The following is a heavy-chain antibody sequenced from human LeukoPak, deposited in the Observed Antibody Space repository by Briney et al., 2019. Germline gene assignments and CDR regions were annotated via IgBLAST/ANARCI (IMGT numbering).Heavy chain of an antibody. CDR1: GYTFTGYY. V-gene: IGHV1-2*02. J-gene: IGHJ1*01. CDR3: ARSHSIAAAGLQH. Sequence: ASVKVSCKASGYTFTGYYMHWVRQAPGQGLEWMGWINPNSGGTNYAQKFQGRVTMTRDTSISTAYMELSRLRSDDTAVYYCARSHSIAAAGLQHWGQGTLVTVSS. CDR2: INPNSGGT. D-gene: IGHD6-13*01.